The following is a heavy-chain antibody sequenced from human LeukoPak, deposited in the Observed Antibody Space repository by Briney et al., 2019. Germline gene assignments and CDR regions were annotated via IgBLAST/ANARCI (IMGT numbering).Heavy chain of an antibody. V-gene: IGHV3-21*04. J-gene: IGHJ5*02. CDR3: AKDYRGGSGSYDL. D-gene: IGHD3-10*01. CDR1: GFTFSSYS. CDR2: ISSSSSYI. Sequence: GGSLRLSCAASGFTFSSYSMNWVRQAPGKGLEWVSSISSSSSYIYYADSVKGRFTISRDNAKNSLYLQMNSLRAEDTAVYYCAKDYRGGSGSYDLWGQGTLVTVSS.